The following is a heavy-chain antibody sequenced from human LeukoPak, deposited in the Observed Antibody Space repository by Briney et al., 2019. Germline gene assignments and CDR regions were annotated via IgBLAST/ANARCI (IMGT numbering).Heavy chain of an antibody. CDR2: IYTSGST. J-gene: IGHJ4*02. V-gene: IGHV4-4*07. CDR1: GGSISSYY. Sequence: SETLSLTCTVSGGSISSYYWSWIRQPAGKGLEWIGRIYTSGSTNYNPSLKSRVTMSVDTSKNQFSLKLSSVTAADTAVYYCAVLTVVRGVIGAYFDYWGQGTLVTVSS. D-gene: IGHD3-10*01. CDR3: AVLTVVRGVIGAYFDY.